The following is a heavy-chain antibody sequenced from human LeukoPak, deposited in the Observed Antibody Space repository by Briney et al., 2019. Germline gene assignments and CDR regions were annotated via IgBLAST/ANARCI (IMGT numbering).Heavy chain of an antibody. CDR1: GYTFTSCG. D-gene: IGHD1-26*01. CDR3: ARALLPGSYYEKYYYYYGLDV. Sequence: GASVKVSCKASGYTFTSCGISWVRQAPGQGLEWMGWISPYNGNTNYAQKLQGRVTMTTDTSTTTAYMELRSLRSDDTAVYYCARALLPGSYYEKYYYYYGLDVWGQGTTVTVSS. CDR2: ISPYNGNT. V-gene: IGHV1-18*01. J-gene: IGHJ6*02.